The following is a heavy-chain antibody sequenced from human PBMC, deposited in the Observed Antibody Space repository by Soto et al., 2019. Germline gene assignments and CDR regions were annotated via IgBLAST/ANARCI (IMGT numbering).Heavy chain of an antibody. CDR1: GGSISRYF. J-gene: IGHJ4*02. CDR2: ISDSGST. V-gene: IGHV4-59*01. Sequence: QVQLQESGPGLVKPSETLSLTCTVSGGSISRYFWSWIRQPPGKGLEWSGYISDSGSTNYHPSLRSRVTISVDTSKNQFSLKLRSVTAADTAVYYCARTVSGYYFDHWGQGSLVTVSS. D-gene: IGHD3-22*01. CDR3: ARTVSGYYFDH.